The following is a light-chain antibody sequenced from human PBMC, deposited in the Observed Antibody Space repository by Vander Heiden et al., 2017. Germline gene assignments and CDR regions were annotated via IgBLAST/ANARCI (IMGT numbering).Light chain of an antibody. V-gene: IGLV3-19*01. CDR3: RSRDSSNHLL. CDR2: TKN. J-gene: IGLJ2*01. CDR1: SLRNYY. Sequence: SSELTHDPAVSVALGPTVRITCQGNSLRNYYATWYQHKPGQAPLLVIYTKNHRPAGIAERFAGYSSGKTAPLTITGPPAADEADYYCRSRDSSNHLLFGGGTKLAVL.